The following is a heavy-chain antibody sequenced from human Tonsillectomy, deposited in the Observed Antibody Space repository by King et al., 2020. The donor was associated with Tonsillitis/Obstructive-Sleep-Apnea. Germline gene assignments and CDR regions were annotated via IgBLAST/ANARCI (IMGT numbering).Heavy chain of an antibody. J-gene: IGHJ6*02. D-gene: IGHD2-2*03. Sequence: VQLVESGGGLVQPGGSLRLSCAASGFTFSSYEMTWVRQAPGKGLEWVSYISSRATTIYYADSVKGRFTISRDNAKNSLYLQMNSLGAEDTAVYYCARDGFYSYYYGMDVWGQGTTVTVSS. CDR3: ARDGFYSYYYGMDV. CDR1: GFTFSSYE. V-gene: IGHV3-48*03. CDR2: ISSRATTI.